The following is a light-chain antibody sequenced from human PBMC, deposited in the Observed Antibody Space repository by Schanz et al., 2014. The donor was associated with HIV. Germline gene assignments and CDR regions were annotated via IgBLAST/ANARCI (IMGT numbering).Light chain of an antibody. CDR1: QSISSY. CDR3: QQYSSYPET. V-gene: IGKV1-39*01. CDR2: AAS. Sequence: DIQMTQSPSSLSASVGDRVTISCRASQSISSYLNWYQQKPGKAPKLLIYAASSLQSGVPSRFSGSGSGTEFTLTISSLQPDDLATYYCQQYSSYPETFGQGTKVEIK. J-gene: IGKJ1*01.